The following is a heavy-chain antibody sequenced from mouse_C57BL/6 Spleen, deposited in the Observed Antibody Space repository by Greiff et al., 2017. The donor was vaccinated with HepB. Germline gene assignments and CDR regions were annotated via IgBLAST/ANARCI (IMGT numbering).Heavy chain of an antibody. Sequence: VQLQQSGAELVKPGASVKLSCKASGYTFTSYWMHWVKQRPGQGLEWIGMIHPNSGSTNYNEKFKSKATLTVDKSSSTAYMQLSSLTSEDSAVYYCANYDGYYYFDYWGQGTTLTVSS. J-gene: IGHJ2*01. CDR1: GYTFTSYW. CDR2: IHPNSGST. V-gene: IGHV1-64*01. CDR3: ANYDGYYYFDY. D-gene: IGHD2-3*01.